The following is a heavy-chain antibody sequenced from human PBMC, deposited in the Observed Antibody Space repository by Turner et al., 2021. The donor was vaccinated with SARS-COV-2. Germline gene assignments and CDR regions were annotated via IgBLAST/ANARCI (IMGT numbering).Heavy chain of an antibody. CDR3: ARDKLLWFGELLATRPAYYYGMDV. Sequence: QVQLVQSGSEVKKPGASVKVSCKASGYLFTAHYIHWVRQAPGQGLEWMGTINPSGGTTSYAQKFHGRVTMTRDTSTSTVYMELSSLRSEDTAVYFCARDKLLWFGELLATRPAYYYGMDVWGQGTTVTVSS. J-gene: IGHJ6*02. CDR1: GYLFTAHY. V-gene: IGHV1-46*01. D-gene: IGHD3-10*01. CDR2: INPSGGTT.